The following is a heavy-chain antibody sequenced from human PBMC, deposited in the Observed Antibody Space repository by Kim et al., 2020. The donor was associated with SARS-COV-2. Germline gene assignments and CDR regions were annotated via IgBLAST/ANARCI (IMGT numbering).Heavy chain of an antibody. CDR2: IKQDGSEK. Sequence: GGSLRLSCAASGFTFSSYRMSWVRQAPGKGLEWVANIKQDGSEKYYVDSVKGRFTISRDNAKNSLYLQMNSLRAEDTAVYYCARVRYYDSSGYYSRNWFDPWGQGTLVTVSS. D-gene: IGHD3-22*01. CDR1: GFTFSSYR. CDR3: ARVRYYDSSGYYSRNWFDP. J-gene: IGHJ5*02. V-gene: IGHV3-7*01.